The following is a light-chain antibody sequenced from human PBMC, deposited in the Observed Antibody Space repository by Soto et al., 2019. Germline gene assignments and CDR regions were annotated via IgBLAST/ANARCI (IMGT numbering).Light chain of an antibody. V-gene: IGLV1-44*01. CDR2: KNN. CDR1: NSNIRSNP. J-gene: IGLJ3*02. Sequence: QSVLTQPPSASGTPGQRVTISCSGTNSNIRSNPVNWYQQFPGAAPKVLIYKNNKRPSGVPDRFSGSKSGTAASLTISGLQSEDEADYYCAAWDDSLNGVVFGGGTKATVL. CDR3: AAWDDSLNGVV.